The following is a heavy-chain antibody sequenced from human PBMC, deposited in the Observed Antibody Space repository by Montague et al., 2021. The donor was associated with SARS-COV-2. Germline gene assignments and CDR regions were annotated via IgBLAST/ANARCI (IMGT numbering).Heavy chain of an antibody. V-gene: IGHV3-30*03. Sequence: SLRLSCAASGFTFSSYALHWVRQAPGRGPEWVAVISYNGRNKQYGDPVKGRSTVSRDNSKNTLYLQLDSLKTDDTAVYYCAREPKPVGYSYGYTLFDEWGQGTLVTVSS. CDR2: ISYNGRNK. CDR1: GFTFSSYA. J-gene: IGHJ4*02. D-gene: IGHD5-18*01. CDR3: AREPKPVGYSYGYTLFDE.